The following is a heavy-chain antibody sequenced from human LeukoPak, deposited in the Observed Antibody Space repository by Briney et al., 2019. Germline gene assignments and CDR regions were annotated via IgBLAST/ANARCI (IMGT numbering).Heavy chain of an antibody. D-gene: IGHD6-19*01. CDR3: AKEGQWLGHFDY. Sequence: GGSLRLSCAVSGFTFGIYAMSWVRQAPGKGLEWVSAISGSGGSTYYADSVEGRFTISRDNSKNTLYLQMNSLRAEDTAVYYCAKEGQWLGHFDYWGQGTLVTVSS. CDR2: ISGSGGST. V-gene: IGHV3-23*01. CDR1: GFTFGIYA. J-gene: IGHJ4*02.